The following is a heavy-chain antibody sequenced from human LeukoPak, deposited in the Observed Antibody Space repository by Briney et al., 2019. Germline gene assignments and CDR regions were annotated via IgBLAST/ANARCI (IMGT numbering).Heavy chain of an antibody. J-gene: IGHJ6*03. CDR3: ATKYCSGGSCPDYYYYYMDV. CDR1: GYTLTELP. Sequence: GASVKVSCKVSGYTLTELPMHWVRQAPGKGLEWMGGFDPEDGETIYAQKFQGRVTMTEDTSTDTAYMELSSLRSEDTAVYYCATKYCSGGSCPDYYYYYMDVWGKGTTVTVSS. D-gene: IGHD2-15*01. V-gene: IGHV1-24*01. CDR2: FDPEDGET.